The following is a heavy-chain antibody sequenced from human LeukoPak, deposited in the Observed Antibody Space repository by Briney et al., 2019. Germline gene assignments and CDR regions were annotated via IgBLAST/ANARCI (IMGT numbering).Heavy chain of an antibody. CDR2: INPNSGGT. V-gene: IGHV1-2*02. CDR3: ARDEDSSGYCFDY. D-gene: IGHD3-22*01. Sequence: ASVKVSCKASGYTFTGYYMHWVRQAPGQGLEWMGWINPNSGGTNYAQKFQGRVTMTWDTSISTAYMELSRLRSDDTAVYYCARDEDSSGYCFDYWGQGTLVTVSS. CDR1: GYTFTGYY. J-gene: IGHJ4*02.